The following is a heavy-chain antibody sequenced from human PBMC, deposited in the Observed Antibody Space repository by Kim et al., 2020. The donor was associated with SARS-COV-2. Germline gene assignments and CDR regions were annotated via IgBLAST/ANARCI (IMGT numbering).Heavy chain of an antibody. Sequence: GGSLRLSCAASGFTFSSYSMNWVRQAPGKGLEWVSYISSSSSTIYYADSVKGRFTISRDNAKNSLYLQMNSLRDEDTAVYYCARDRAYGIRRYYYYGMDVWGQGTTVTVSS. J-gene: IGHJ6*02. D-gene: IGHD3-10*01. CDR3: ARDRAYGIRRYYYYGMDV. CDR2: ISSSSSTI. CDR1: GFTFSSYS. V-gene: IGHV3-48*02.